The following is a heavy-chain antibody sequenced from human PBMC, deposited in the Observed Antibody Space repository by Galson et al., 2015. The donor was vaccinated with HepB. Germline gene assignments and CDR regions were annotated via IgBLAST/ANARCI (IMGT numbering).Heavy chain of an antibody. V-gene: IGHV3-23*01. CDR2: LSGSGDNT. CDR1: GHTFSSHW. J-gene: IGHJ6*02. D-gene: IGHD1-14*01. CDR3: AKGNHYYYYYGMDV. Sequence: SLRLSCAASGHTFSSHWMNWVRQAPGKGLEWVSGLSGSGDNTFYADTVKDRFTISRDNSKNTLYLQMNSLRAEDTAVYYCAKGNHYYYYYGMDVWGQGTTVTVSS.